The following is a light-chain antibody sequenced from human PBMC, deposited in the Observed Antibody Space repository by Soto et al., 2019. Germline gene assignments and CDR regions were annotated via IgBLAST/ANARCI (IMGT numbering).Light chain of an antibody. Sequence: DIQMTQSPSTLSASVGDRVTITCRASQSISTWLAWYQQKPGKAPKLLIFDASNLESGVPSRFSGGGSGTEFTLTISSLQPDDFATYYCQQYNICSPHTFGQGTNVEIK. J-gene: IGKJ2*01. CDR2: DAS. CDR1: QSISTW. V-gene: IGKV1-5*01. CDR3: QQYNICSPHT.